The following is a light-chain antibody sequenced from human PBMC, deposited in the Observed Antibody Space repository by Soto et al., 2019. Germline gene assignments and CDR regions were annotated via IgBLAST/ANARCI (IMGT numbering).Light chain of an antibody. Sequence: EIVLTRARGTLSLSRFEMASFSFRASQSVSNNYLAWYQQKPGQAPRLLIYGASNRATGIPDRFSGSGSGTDFTLTISRLEPEDFAVYYCQQYGSSGTFGQGTKVDI. CDR3: QQYGSSGT. CDR2: GAS. J-gene: IGKJ1*01. V-gene: IGKV3-20*01. CDR1: QSVSNNY.